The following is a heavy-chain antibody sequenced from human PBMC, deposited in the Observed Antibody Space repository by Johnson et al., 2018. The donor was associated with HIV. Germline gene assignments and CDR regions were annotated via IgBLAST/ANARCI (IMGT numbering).Heavy chain of an antibody. CDR1: GFTFSNYG. CDR2: IRYDGNSK. Sequence: QVQLVESGGGVVQPGGSLRLSCAASGFTFSNYGMHWARQAPGQRLEWVAFIRYDGNSKYYAASVKGRFTVSRDNSKNTLYLQMNSLRAEDTAVYYCARPGGDYSAFDIWGQGTMVTVSS. CDR3: ARPGGDYSAFDI. D-gene: IGHD4-17*01. J-gene: IGHJ3*02. V-gene: IGHV3-30*02.